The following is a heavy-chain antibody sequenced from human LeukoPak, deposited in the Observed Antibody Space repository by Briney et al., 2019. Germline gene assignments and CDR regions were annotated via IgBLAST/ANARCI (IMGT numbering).Heavy chain of an antibody. V-gene: IGHV4-4*07. CDR1: GASISSYY. CDR2: IYTSGST. CDR3: ARDKDSSGYYYASDAFDI. Sequence: SETLSLTCTVSGASISSYYWSWIRQPAGKGLEWIGRIYTSGSTTYNPSLKSRVTLSLDTSKNQFSLKLTSVTAADTAVYYCARDKDSSGYYYASDAFDIWGQGTMVTVSS. J-gene: IGHJ3*02. D-gene: IGHD3-22*01.